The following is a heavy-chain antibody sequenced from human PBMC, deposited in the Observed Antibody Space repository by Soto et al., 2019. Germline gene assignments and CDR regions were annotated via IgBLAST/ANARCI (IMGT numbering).Heavy chain of an antibody. CDR3: ARGYDSSGYLAFHY. CDR2: IIPIFGTA. CDR1: GGTFSSYA. V-gene: IGHV1-69*06. D-gene: IGHD3-22*01. J-gene: IGHJ4*02. Sequence: SVKVSCKASGGTFSSYAISWVRQAPGQGLEWMGGIIPIFGTANYAQKFQGRVTITADKSTSTAYMELSSLRSEDTAVYYCARGYDSSGYLAFHYSGPGTLVTVSS.